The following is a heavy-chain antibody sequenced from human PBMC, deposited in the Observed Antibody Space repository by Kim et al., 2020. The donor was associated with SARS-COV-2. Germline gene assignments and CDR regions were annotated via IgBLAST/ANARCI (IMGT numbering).Heavy chain of an antibody. CDR1: GYTFTDYY. CDR3: ARGRMGIGWHGRYYFLY. CDR2: INPNTGGT. J-gene: IGHJ4*01. Sequence: ASVKVSCKASGYTFTDYYLYWVRQAPGHGLEWMGWINPNTGGTNYAQKFQVRVTMTRDMSISTAYVELSRLTSDETAVYYCARGRMGIGWHGRYYFLYWG. D-gene: IGHD6-19*01. V-gene: IGHV1-2*02.